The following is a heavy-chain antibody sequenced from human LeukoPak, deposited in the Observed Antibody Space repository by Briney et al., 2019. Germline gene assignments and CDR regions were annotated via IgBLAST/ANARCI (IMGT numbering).Heavy chain of an antibody. CDR2: ISGDGGTT. CDR1: GFTFDDYA. D-gene: IGHD6-13*01. J-gene: IGHJ6*02. V-gene: IGHV3-43*02. CDR3: AKDSSSWLNYYYYYGMDV. Sequence: GGSLRLSCAPSGFTFDDYAMHWVRQAPGKGLEWVSLISGDGGTTYSADSVKGRFTISRDNSKNSLYLQMNSLRTEDTALYYCAKDSSSWLNYYYYYGMDVWGQGTTVTVSS.